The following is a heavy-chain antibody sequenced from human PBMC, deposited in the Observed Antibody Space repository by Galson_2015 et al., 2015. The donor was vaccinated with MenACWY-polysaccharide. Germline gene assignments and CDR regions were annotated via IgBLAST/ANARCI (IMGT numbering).Heavy chain of an antibody. D-gene: IGHD6-13*01. Sequence: SVKVSCKASGCTFTNYGISWVRQAPGQGLEWMGWVSTYNGNTDYAQNLQGRLTMTTDTSTSTAYMELRSLSSDDTAVYYCARDKQMGIWGQGTMVTVSS. CDR1: GCTFTNYG. J-gene: IGHJ3*02. CDR2: VSTYNGNT. CDR3: ARDKQMGI. V-gene: IGHV1-18*01.